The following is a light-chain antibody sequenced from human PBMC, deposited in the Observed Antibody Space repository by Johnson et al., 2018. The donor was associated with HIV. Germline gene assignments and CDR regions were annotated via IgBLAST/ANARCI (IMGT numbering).Light chain of an antibody. V-gene: IGLV1-51*01. CDR2: DNN. Sequence: QPLLTQPPSVSAAPGQKVTISCSGSSSNIGNNYVSWYQQLPGTVPKLLIYDNNKRPSGIPDRISGSKSGTSATLGISGLQTGDEADYYCGTWDSSLSAGRVFGTGTKVTVL. CDR1: SSNIGNNY. CDR3: GTWDSSLSAGRV. J-gene: IGLJ1*01.